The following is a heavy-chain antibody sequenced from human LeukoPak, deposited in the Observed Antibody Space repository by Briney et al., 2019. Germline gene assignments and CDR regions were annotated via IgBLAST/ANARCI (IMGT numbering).Heavy chain of an antibody. J-gene: IGHJ4*02. CDR3: AKPAISSRGWYYDY. Sequence: GGSLRLSCAASGFTLSSYGMHWVRQAPGKGLEWVAFIRYDARNKYYADSVKGRFTISRDNSKNTLYLQMNSLRAEDTAVYYCAKPAISSRGWYYDYWGQGTLVTVSS. V-gene: IGHV3-30*02. CDR2: IRYDARNK. CDR1: GFTLSSYG. D-gene: IGHD6-19*01.